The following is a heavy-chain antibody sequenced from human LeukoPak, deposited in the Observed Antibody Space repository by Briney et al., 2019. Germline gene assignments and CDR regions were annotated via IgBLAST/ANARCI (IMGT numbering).Heavy chain of an antibody. V-gene: IGHV3-53*01. J-gene: IGHJ1*01. Sequence: PGGSLRPSCAPSGFTVSSTYKSWVRQAPGKGLEWVSVICSGGSTYYADSVKGRFTISRDNSKNTVYLQMNSLRAGDTAVYYCARCRGDCPIDYWGQGTLVTVSS. CDR3: ARCRGDCPIDY. CDR1: GFTVSSTY. CDR2: ICSGGST. D-gene: IGHD2-21*02.